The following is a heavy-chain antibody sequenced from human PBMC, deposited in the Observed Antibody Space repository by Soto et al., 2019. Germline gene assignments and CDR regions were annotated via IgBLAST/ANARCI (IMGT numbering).Heavy chain of an antibody. D-gene: IGHD6-25*01. CDR1: GFTVSSSY. V-gene: IGHV3-53*01. J-gene: IGHJ4*02. CDR2: LFRDGTT. CDR3: ARAEYISGWTAEHDY. Sequence: EVQLVESGGGLIQPGESLRLSCAASGFTVSSSYMSWVRQAPGKGLEWVSVLFRDGTTYYTDSVKGRFTISRDNSKNTLSLQINSLRVEDTAVYYCARAEYISGWTAEHDYWGQGTLVTVS.